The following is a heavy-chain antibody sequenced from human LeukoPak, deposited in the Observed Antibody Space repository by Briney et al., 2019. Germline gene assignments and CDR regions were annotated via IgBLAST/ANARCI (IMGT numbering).Heavy chain of an antibody. D-gene: IGHD3-16*01. CDR2: INPNSGGT. Sequence: ASVKVSCKASGYTFTGYYMHWVRQAPGQGLEWMGWINPNSGGTNYAQKFQGRVTMTRDTSISTAYMELSRLRSDDTAVYYCARDLEYLYPGGAFDIWGHGTMVTVSS. J-gene: IGHJ3*02. V-gene: IGHV1-2*02. CDR3: ARDLEYLYPGGAFDI. CDR1: GYTFTGYY.